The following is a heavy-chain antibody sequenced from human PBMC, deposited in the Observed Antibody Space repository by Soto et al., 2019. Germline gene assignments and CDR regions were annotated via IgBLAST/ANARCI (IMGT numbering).Heavy chain of an antibody. CDR2: ISQDGSAI. CDR1: GFTFSSYW. V-gene: IGHV3-7*01. Sequence: GGSLRLSCAASGFTFSSYWMSWVRQAPGKGLEWVAYISQDGSAIYYADSVKGRFTISRDNAKNSLYLQMNSLRDEGTAVYYCARDVRDFWSGYYTSYYYGMDVWGQGTTVTVSS. J-gene: IGHJ6*02. D-gene: IGHD3-3*01. CDR3: ARDVRDFWSGYYTSYYYGMDV.